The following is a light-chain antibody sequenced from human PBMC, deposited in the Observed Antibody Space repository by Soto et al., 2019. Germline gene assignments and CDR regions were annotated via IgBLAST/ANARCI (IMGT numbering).Light chain of an antibody. CDR1: QSVSSSY. J-gene: IGKJ4*01. V-gene: IGKV3-20*01. Sequence: EIVLTQSPGTLCLSPGERATLSCRASQSVSSSYLAWYQQKPGQAPRLLIYGASSRATGIPDRFSGSGSGTDFTLTISRLEPEDFAVYYCQQYGSSPPGLTFGGGTKVEIK. CDR3: QQYGSSPPGLT. CDR2: GAS.